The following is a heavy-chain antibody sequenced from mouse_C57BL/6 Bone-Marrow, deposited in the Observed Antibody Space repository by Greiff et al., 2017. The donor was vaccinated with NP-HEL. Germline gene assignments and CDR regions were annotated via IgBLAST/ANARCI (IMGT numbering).Heavy chain of an antibody. D-gene: IGHD1-1*01. V-gene: IGHV5-12*01. CDR3: ARSLSFITTVGPLDY. J-gene: IGHJ2*01. CDR1: GFTFSDYY. CDR2: ISNGGGST. Sequence: EVNLVESGGGLVQPGGSLKLSCAASGFTFSDYYMYWVRQTPEKRLEWVAYISNGGGSTYYPDTVKGRFTISRDNAKNTLYLQMSRLKSEDTAMYYCARSLSFITTVGPLDYWGQGTTLTVSS.